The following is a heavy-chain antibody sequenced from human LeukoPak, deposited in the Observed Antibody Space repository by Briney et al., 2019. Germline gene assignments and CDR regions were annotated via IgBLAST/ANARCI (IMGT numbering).Heavy chain of an antibody. CDR2: IWSDGSNK. CDR1: GFSFSSHF. Sequence: GESLRLSCAASGFSFSSHFMHWVRQAPGKGLEWVADIWSDGSNKYYPDSVKGRFTISRDHSEHLLYLQMDSLRAEDTAVYYCARWGPEQSDAYWGQGTLVTVSS. V-gene: IGHV3-33*08. CDR3: ARWGPEQSDAY. D-gene: IGHD4-23*01. J-gene: IGHJ4*02.